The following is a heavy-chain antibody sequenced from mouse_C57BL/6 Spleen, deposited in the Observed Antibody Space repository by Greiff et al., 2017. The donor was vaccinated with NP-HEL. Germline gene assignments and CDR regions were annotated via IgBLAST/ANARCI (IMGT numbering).Heavy chain of an antibody. CDR1: GYTFTSYW. V-gene: IGHV1-52*01. CDR3: ARGSYYGSSYAMDY. D-gene: IGHD1-1*01. J-gene: IGHJ4*01. CDR2: IDPSDSET. Sequence: QLQQPGAELVRPGSSVKLSCKASGYTFTSYWMHWVKQRPIQGLEWIGNIDPSDSETHYNQKFKDKATLTVDKSSSTAYMQLSSLTSEDSAVYYCARGSYYGSSYAMDYWGQGTSVTVSS.